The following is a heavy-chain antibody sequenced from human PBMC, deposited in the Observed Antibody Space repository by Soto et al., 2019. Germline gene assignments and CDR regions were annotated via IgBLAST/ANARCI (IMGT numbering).Heavy chain of an antibody. Sequence: GGSLRLSCAASGFTFSSYSMNWVRQAPGKGLEWVSYISSSSSTIYYADSVKGRFTISRDNAKNSLYLQMNSLRDEDTAVYYCARDGALLSSGWPPINYYGMDVWGQGTTVTVYS. J-gene: IGHJ6*02. CDR2: ISSSSSTI. V-gene: IGHV3-48*02. CDR3: ARDGALLSSGWPPINYYGMDV. D-gene: IGHD6-19*01. CDR1: GFTFSSYS.